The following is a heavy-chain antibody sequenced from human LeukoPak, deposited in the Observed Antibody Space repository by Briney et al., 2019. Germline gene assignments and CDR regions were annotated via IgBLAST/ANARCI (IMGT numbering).Heavy chain of an antibody. V-gene: IGHV1-69*13. Sequence: SVKVSCKASGGTFSSSSISWLRQAPGQGLEWMGGIMPVLGAANYAQKFQGRVTITADESTITAYMELTSLTSDDTAVYYCARVPRVTGTTHWFDPWGQGTLVTVSS. CDR2: IMPVLGAA. CDR3: ARVPRVTGTTHWFDP. D-gene: IGHD1-7*01. CDR1: GGTFSSSS. J-gene: IGHJ5*02.